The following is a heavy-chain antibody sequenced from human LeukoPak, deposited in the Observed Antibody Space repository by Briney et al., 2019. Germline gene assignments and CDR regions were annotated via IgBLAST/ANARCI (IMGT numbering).Heavy chain of an antibody. CDR1: GGTIRSYY. V-gene: IGHV4-31*03. Sequence: PSETLSLTCSVSGGTIRSYYWSWIRQHPGKGLEWIGYIYYSGSTYYNPSLKSRVTISVDTSKNQFSLKLSSVTAADTAVYYCARGDYDSSGYSDAFDIWGQGTMVTVSS. CDR3: ARGDYDSSGYSDAFDI. J-gene: IGHJ3*02. D-gene: IGHD3-22*01. CDR2: IYYSGST.